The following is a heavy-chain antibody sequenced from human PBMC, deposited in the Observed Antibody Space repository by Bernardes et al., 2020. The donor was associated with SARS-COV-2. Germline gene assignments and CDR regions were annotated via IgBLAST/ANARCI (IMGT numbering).Heavy chain of an antibody. CDR1: GFTFSNYW. D-gene: IGHD3-10*01. J-gene: IGHJ4*02. Sequence: GGSLRLSCAASGFTFSNYWIHWVRQAPGKGLVWVSRINTDGSSTSYADSVRGRFTISRDNAKNTLFLQMNSLTADDSAVYYCAKTAVISGREFYFDSWGRGTVVTV. V-gene: IGHV3-74*01. CDR2: INTDGSST. CDR3: AKTAVISGREFYFDS.